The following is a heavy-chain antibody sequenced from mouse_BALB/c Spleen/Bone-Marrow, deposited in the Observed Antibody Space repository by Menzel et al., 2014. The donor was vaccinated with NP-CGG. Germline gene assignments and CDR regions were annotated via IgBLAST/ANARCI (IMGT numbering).Heavy chain of an antibody. CDR2: ISSGSSTI. Sequence: EVMLVESGGGLVQPGGSRKLSCAASGFTFSSFGMHWVRQAPEKGLEWVAYISSGSSTIYYADTVKGRFTIPRDNPKNTLFLQKTSIRSEDTAMYYCARSRGNYLYYAMDYWGQGTSVTVSS. CDR3: ARSRGNYLYYAMDY. V-gene: IGHV5-17*02. CDR1: GFTFSSFG. D-gene: IGHD2-1*01. J-gene: IGHJ4*01.